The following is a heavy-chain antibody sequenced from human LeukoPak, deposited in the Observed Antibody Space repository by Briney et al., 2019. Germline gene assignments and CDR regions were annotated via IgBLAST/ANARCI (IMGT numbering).Heavy chain of an antibody. D-gene: IGHD6-19*01. J-gene: IGHJ4*02. V-gene: IGHV3-33*01. Sequence: GESLRLSCAASGFTFRSHGMHWVRQAPGMGLEWVAVIWFDGSHKYYADSVKGRFTISRDNSKSTLYLQMNSLRAEDTAVYYCARWRAGIAVAVDYWGQGTLVTVSS. CDR2: IWFDGSHK. CDR1: GFTFRSHG. CDR3: ARWRAGIAVAVDY.